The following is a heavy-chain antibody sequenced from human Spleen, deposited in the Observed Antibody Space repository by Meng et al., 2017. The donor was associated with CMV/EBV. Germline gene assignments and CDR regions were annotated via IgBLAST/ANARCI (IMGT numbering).Heavy chain of an antibody. CDR1: GGYISSGDYS. CDR2: IYISEST. J-gene: IGHJ4*02. Sequence: QVRLLAWGTGLVKPLQTLSLACTDAGGYISSGDYSWSWIRQRPGKGLEWIGYIYISESTYYSPSLKSRVTISVDTSQNQFYLKLSSVTAADKAVYYCARGGYYDSSGEPRFDYWGQGTLVTVSS. CDR3: ARGGYYDSSGEPRFDY. V-gene: IGHV4-30-4*08. D-gene: IGHD3-22*01.